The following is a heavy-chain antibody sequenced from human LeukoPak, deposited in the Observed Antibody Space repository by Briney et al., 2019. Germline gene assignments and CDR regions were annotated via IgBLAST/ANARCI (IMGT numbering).Heavy chain of an antibody. V-gene: IGHV3-48*03. Sequence: PGGSLRLSCAASGFTFSSYEMNWVRQAAGKGLEWVSYISSSGSTIYYADSVKGRFTISRDNAKNSLYLQMNSLRAEDTAVYYCAELGMTMIGGVWGKGTTVTISS. CDR1: GFTFSSYE. CDR3: AELGMTMIGGV. J-gene: IGHJ6*04. CDR2: ISSSGSTI. D-gene: IGHD3-10*02.